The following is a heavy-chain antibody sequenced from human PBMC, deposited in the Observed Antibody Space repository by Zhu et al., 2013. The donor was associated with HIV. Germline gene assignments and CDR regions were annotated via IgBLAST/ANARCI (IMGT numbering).Heavy chain of an antibody. D-gene: IGHD5-18*01. CDR1: GYTFTGYY. J-gene: IGHJ3*02. CDR2: INPNSGGT. CDR3: ARGRSGYTYGWDAFDI. V-gene: IGHV1-2*02. Sequence: QVQLVQSGAEVKKPGASVKVSCKASGYTFTGYYMHWVRQAPGQGLEWMGWINPNSGGTNSAQKFQGRVTMTRDTSISTAYMELSRLISDDTAVYYCARGRSGYTYGWDAFDIVGPRDNGHRLF.